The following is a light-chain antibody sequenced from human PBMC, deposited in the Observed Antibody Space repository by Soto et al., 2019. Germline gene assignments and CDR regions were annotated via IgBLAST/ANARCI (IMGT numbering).Light chain of an antibody. V-gene: IGKV1-39*01. CDR3: QQSYSTPRT. CDR1: QTIITY. CDR2: AAS. J-gene: IGKJ2*01. Sequence: DIQMTQSPSSLSASVGDRVSITCRASQTIITYLNWYQQKPGKAPKLLISAASNLQSGVPSRFSGSGSETEFTLNISSVQPEDFATYYCQQSYSTPRTFGQGTKLEIK.